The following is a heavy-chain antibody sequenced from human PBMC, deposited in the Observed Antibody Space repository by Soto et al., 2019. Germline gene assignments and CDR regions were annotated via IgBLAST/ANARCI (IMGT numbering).Heavy chain of an antibody. J-gene: IGHJ6*02. CDR2: ITFSGNTL. Sequence: GGSLRLFCVASGFPISDAYMSSIRHAPGKGGVGISYITFSGNTLSYAASLKGRFTISRDNAKNSLYLQKKSVIAADPAVYYCARVSRREQCGMDVWGQGTTVTVSS. CDR3: ARVSRREQCGMDV. V-gene: IGHV3-11*01. CDR1: GFPISDAY. D-gene: IGHD2-2*01.